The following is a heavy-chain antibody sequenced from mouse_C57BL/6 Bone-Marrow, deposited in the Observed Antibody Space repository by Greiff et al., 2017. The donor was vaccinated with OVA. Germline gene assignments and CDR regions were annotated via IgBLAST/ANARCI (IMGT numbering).Heavy chain of an antibody. D-gene: IGHD4-1*01. CDR2: INPYDGGI. J-gene: IGHJ2*01. CDR1: GYTFTDYY. V-gene: IGHV1-26*01. CDR3: ARNWDGRVDY. Sequence: EVQLQQSGPGLVQPGASVKISCKASGYTFTDYYMTWVKQSHGKSLEWIGDINPYDGGISYNQNFKGKTTLTVDKSSSTAYMDLRSLTSEDSAVYYCARNWDGRVDYWGQGTTLTVSS.